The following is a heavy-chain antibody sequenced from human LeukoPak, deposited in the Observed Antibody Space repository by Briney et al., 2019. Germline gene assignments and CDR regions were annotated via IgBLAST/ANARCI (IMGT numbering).Heavy chain of an antibody. V-gene: IGHV5-51*01. CDR3: ARRYYYDSIGYPDWFDP. J-gene: IGHJ5*02. Sequence: GESLKISCKGSGYTFNSYWIGWVRQMPGKGLEWMGIIYPGDSDTRYSPSLQGQVTISVDRSISTAYLQWSSLKASDTAIYYCARRYYYDSIGYPDWFDPWGQGTLVTVSS. D-gene: IGHD3-22*01. CDR2: IYPGDSDT. CDR1: GYTFNSYW.